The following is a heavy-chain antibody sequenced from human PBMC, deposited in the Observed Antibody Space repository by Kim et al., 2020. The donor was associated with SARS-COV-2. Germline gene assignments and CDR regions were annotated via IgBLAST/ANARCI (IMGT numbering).Heavy chain of an antibody. Sequence: AQKFQGRVTMTRDTSTSTVYMELSSLRSEDTAVYYCARDLGGYESRGMDVWGQGTTVTVSS. V-gene: IGHV1-46*01. J-gene: IGHJ6*02. D-gene: IGHD3-16*01. CDR3: ARDLGGYESRGMDV.